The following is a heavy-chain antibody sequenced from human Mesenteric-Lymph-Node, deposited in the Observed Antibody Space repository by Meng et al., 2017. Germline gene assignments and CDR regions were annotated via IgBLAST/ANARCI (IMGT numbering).Heavy chain of an antibody. Sequence: GGSLRLSCAASGFTFSSYAMSWVRQAPGKGLEWVSAISGSGGSTYYADSVKGRFTISRDNSKNTLYLQMNSLRAEDTAVYYCACIVVVVAASSATDYWGQGTLVTVSS. CDR3: ACIVVVVAASSATDY. CDR2: ISGSGGST. V-gene: IGHV3-23*01. D-gene: IGHD2-15*01. J-gene: IGHJ4*02. CDR1: GFTFSSYA.